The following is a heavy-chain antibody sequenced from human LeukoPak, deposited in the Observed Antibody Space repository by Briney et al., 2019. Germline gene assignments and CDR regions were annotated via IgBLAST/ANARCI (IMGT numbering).Heavy chain of an antibody. CDR1: GFTFSSYA. Sequence: SGGSLRLSCAASGFTFSSYAMHWVRQAPGKGLEWVAVISYDGSNKYYADSVKGRFTISRDNSKSTLYLQMNSLRAEDTAVYYCARGSPPHDAFDIWGQGTMVTVSS. J-gene: IGHJ3*02. CDR3: ARGSPPHDAFDI. V-gene: IGHV3-30*04. CDR2: ISYDGSNK.